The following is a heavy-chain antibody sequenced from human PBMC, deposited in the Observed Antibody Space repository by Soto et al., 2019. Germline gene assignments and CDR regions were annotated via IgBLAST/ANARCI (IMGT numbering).Heavy chain of an antibody. CDR1: GFSLRTSGVG. CDR2: IYWDDDK. Sequence: QITLKESGPTLVKPTQTLTLTCTFSGFSLRTSGVGVGWIRQPPGKALEWLAVIYWDDDKRYSPSLKSRLTITKDTSKHQVVLTMTNMAPVDTATYYCAHFYDSSGYTGYWGQGTLVTVSS. CDR3: AHFYDSSGYTGY. D-gene: IGHD3-22*01. J-gene: IGHJ4*02. V-gene: IGHV2-5*02.